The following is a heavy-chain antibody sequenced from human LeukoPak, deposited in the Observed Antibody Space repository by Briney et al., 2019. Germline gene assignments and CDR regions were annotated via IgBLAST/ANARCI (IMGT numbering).Heavy chain of an antibody. Sequence: SMKVSCKASGGTFSTYAISWVRQAPGQGLEWMGGIIPIFGTANYAQKFQGRVTITTDGSTNTAYMELSSLRFEDTAVYYCARGEDSYYYYYMDVWGKGTTVTVSS. CDR2: IIPIFGTA. J-gene: IGHJ6*03. CDR3: ARGEDSYYYYYMDV. CDR1: GGTFSTYA. V-gene: IGHV1-69*05.